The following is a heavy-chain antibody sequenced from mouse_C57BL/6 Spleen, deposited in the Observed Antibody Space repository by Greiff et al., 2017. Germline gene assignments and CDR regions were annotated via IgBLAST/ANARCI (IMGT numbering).Heavy chain of an antibody. Sequence: EVKLVESGGGLVKPGGSLKLSCAASGFTFSSYAMSWVRQTPEKRLEWVATISDGGSYTYDPDNVRGRFTISRDNAKNNLYLQMSHLKSEDTAMYYCARGGAWFAYWGQGTLVTVSA. V-gene: IGHV5-4*03. CDR3: ARGGAWFAY. CDR2: ISDGGSYT. D-gene: IGHD1-1*02. CDR1: GFTFSSYA. J-gene: IGHJ3*01.